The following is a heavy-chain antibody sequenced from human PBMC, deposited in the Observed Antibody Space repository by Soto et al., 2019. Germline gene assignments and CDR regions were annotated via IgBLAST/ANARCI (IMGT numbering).Heavy chain of an antibody. CDR3: ARVYGYDRKLNTQNHFDY. J-gene: IGHJ4*02. CDR1: GGSISSGGYY. V-gene: IGHV4-31*03. CDR2: IYYSGST. Sequence: QVQLQESGPGLVKPSQTLSLTCTVSGGSISSGGYYWSWIRQHPGKGLEWIGYIYYSGSTYYNPPIKSGVTISVDTSKNQFSLKLSSVTAADTAVYYCARVYGYDRKLNTQNHFDYWGQGTLVTVSS. D-gene: IGHD5-12*01.